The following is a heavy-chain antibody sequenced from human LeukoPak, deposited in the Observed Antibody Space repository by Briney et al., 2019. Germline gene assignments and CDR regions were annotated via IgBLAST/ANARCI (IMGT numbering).Heavy chain of an antibody. CDR3: AKDSRNYYLDY. J-gene: IGHJ4*02. V-gene: IGHV3-30*18. CDR2: ISYDGGTT. CDR1: GFTFSTYG. Sequence: PGRSLRLSCAASGFTFSTYGMHWVRQAPGKGLEWVAVISYDGGTTYYADSVKGRFTISRDNSKNTVYLQMNSLRAEDTAVYYCAKDSRNYYLDYWGQGTLVIVSS.